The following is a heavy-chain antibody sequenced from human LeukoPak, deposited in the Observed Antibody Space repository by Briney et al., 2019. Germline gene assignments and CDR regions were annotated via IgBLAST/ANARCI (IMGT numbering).Heavy chain of an antibody. CDR2: IKSKTVGETT. CDR1: GFTFTNAW. J-gene: IGHJ4*02. Sequence: GGSLRLSCATSGFTFTNAWMSWVRQAPGKGLEWAGRIKSKTVGETTDYAAPVKGRFTISRDDSKSSVYLQMNSLKTEDTAVYYCTTVSGAKGGYWGQGTLVTVSS. D-gene: IGHD3-16*01. V-gene: IGHV3-15*01. CDR3: TTVSGAKGGY.